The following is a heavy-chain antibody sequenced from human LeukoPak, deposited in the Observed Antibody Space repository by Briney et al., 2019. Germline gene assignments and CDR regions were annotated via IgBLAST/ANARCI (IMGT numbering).Heavy chain of an antibody. J-gene: IGHJ4*02. CDR1: GYSISSGFY. V-gene: IGHV4-38-2*02. D-gene: IGHD6-19*01. Sequence: PSETLSLTCEVSGYSISSGFYWGWIRQTPGKGLEWIGSIYHIGRVFYNPSLKSRVNISVDTSKNQFSLNLISVTAADTALYFCTRDPFSSGWSDSWGPGILVTVAS. CDR2: IYHIGRV. CDR3: TRDPFSSGWSDS.